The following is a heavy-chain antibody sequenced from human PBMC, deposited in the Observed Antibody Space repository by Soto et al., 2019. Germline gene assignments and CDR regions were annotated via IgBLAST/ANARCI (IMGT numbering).Heavy chain of an antibody. CDR3: ARDRFTMIRGVIRKWWSDP. Sequence: SETLSLTCSVSGDYIHVGGYYWTWIRQRPGKGLEWMGYIYYTGKTYYNPSKNQFSLKLTSVTAADTAVYYCARDRFTMIRGVIRKWWSDPWGQGILVTVSS. D-gene: IGHD3-10*01. CDR2: IYYTGKT. V-gene: IGHV4-31*01. CDR1: GDYIHVGGYY. J-gene: IGHJ5*02.